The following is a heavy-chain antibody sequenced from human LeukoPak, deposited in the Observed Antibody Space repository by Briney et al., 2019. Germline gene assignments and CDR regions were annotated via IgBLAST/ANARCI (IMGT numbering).Heavy chain of an antibody. J-gene: IGHJ5*02. V-gene: IGHV3-11*01. CDR1: GFTFSDYY. Sequence: GGSLRLSCAASGFTFSDYYMSWIRQAPGKGLEWVSYISSSGSTIYYADSVKGRFTISRDNAKNTLYLQMNSLRAEDTAVYYCAKDHVAAAWENWFDPWGQGTLVTVSS. CDR3: AKDHVAAAWENWFDP. CDR2: ISSSGSTI. D-gene: IGHD6-13*01.